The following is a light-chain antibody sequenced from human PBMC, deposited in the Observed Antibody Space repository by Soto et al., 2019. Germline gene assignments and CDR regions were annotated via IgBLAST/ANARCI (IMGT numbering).Light chain of an antibody. J-gene: IGLJ3*02. CDR2: EVN. V-gene: IGLV2-23*02. Sequence: QSALTQPASVSGSPGQSITISCSGTSSDVGSYNLVSWYQQLPGKVPKLIIYEVNERPSGISDRFSGSKSGNTASLTISGLQGEDEADYYCCSYVGSSILMFGGGTKLTVL. CDR1: SSDVGSYNL. CDR3: CSYVGSSILM.